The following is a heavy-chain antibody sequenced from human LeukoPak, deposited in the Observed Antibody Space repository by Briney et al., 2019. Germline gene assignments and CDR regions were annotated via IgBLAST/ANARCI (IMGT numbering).Heavy chain of an antibody. CDR1: GGSISSYY. J-gene: IGHJ4*02. D-gene: IGHD1-20*01. CDR2: IYTSGST. Sequence: PSETPSLTCTVSGGSISSYYWSWIRQPAGKGLEWIGRIYTSGSTNYNPSLKSRVTMSVDTSKNQFSLKLSSVTAADTAVYYCARGTGYNWNERFDYWGQGTLVTVSS. CDR3: ARGTGYNWNERFDY. V-gene: IGHV4-4*07.